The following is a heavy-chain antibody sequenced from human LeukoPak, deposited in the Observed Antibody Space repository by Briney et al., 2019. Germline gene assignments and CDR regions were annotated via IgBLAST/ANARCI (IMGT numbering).Heavy chain of an antibody. D-gene: IGHD3-22*01. CDR3: ARHKYDSSGSRFDY. J-gene: IGHJ4*02. CDR1: GGSISSSSYY. CDR2: IYTSGST. Sequence: SETLSLTCTVSGGSISSSSYYWSWIRQPAGKGLEWIGRIYTSGSTNYNPSLKSRVTMSVDTSKNQFSLKLSSVTAADTAVYYCARHKYDSSGSRFDYWGQGTLVTVSS. V-gene: IGHV4-61*02.